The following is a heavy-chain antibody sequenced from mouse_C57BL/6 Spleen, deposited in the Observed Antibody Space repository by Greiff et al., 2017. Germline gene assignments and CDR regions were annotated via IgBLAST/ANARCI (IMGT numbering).Heavy chain of an antibody. Sequence: VQLPQSAPELVKPGASVKISCKASGYAFSSSWMNWVKQRPGKGLEWIGRIYPGDGDTNYNGKFKGKATLTADKSSSTAYMQLSSLTSEDSAVYFCLTGTWFAYWCQGTLVTVSA. CDR2: IYPGDGDT. CDR3: LTGTWFAY. J-gene: IGHJ3*01. D-gene: IGHD4-1*01. CDR1: GYAFSSSW. V-gene: IGHV1-82*01.